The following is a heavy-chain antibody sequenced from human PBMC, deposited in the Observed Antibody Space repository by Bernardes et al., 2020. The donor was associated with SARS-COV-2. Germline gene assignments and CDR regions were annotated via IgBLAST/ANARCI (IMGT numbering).Heavy chain of an antibody. Sequence: SVKVSCKASGGTFSSYAISWVRQAPGQGLEWMGGIIPIFGTANYAQKFQGRVTITADESTSTAYMELSSLRSEDTAVYYCARVIGVAAPLALYYYYYGMDVWGQGTTVTVSS. CDR2: IIPIFGTA. CDR1: GGTFSSYA. J-gene: IGHJ6*02. CDR3: ARVIGVAAPLALYYYYYGMDV. V-gene: IGHV1-69*13. D-gene: IGHD6-6*01.